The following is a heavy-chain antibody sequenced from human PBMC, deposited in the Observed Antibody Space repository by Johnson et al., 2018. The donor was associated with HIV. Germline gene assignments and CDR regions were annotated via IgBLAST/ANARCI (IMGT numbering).Heavy chain of an antibody. D-gene: IGHD5-24*01. CDR3: SIERVRDGSNLAFDI. J-gene: IGHJ3*02. CDR2: LKSESDGETP. V-gene: IGHV3-15*01. CDR1: GLTFSNVW. Sequence: VQLVESGGGLVKPGGSLRLSCAASGLTFSNVWVSWVRQAPGKGLEWVGRLKSESDGETPYYGSPVKGRFAISTDDSKQPLYLQMNSLKTEDTAVYFCSIERVRDGSNLAFDIWGQGTMVTVSS.